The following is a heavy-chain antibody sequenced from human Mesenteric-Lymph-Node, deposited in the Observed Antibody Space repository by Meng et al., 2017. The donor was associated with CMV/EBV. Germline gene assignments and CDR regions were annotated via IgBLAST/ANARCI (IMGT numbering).Heavy chain of an antibody. CDR1: GGSISSSSYY. V-gene: IGHV4-39*01. J-gene: IGHJ4*02. D-gene: IGHD5-18*01. Sequence: SETLSLTCTVSGGSISSSSYYWGWIRQPPGTGLEWIGSIYFSGSTYYNPSLQSRVTISVDTSKKQFSLKVTSVTAADTAVYYCASVDTAMVRFDYWGQGTLVTVSS. CDR2: IYFSGST. CDR3: ASVDTAMVRFDY.